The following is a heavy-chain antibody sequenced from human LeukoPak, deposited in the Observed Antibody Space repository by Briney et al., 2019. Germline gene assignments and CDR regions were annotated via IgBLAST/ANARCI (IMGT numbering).Heavy chain of an antibody. Sequence: PGGSLRLSCAASGFTFSSYAMSWVRQPQGRGREWAPAISGSGGSTYYADSVKGRFTISRDNSKNTLYLQMNSLRAEDTAVYYCAKRVGATIFWGYYFDYWGQGTLVTVSS. CDR1: GFTFSSYA. D-gene: IGHD1-26*01. CDR3: AKRVGATIFWGYYFDY. J-gene: IGHJ4*02. CDR2: ISGSGGST. V-gene: IGHV3-23*01.